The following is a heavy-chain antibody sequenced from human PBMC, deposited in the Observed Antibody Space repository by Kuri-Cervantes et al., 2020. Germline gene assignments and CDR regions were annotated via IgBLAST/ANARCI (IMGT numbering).Heavy chain of an antibody. D-gene: IGHD1-26*01. J-gene: IGHJ5*02. CDR3: ARCSGSYSDWFDP. V-gene: IGHV3-48*02. CDR2: ISSSSSTI. Sequence: GESLKISCAASGFTFSNAWMSWVRQAPGKGLEWVSYISSSSSTIYYADSVKGRFTISRDNAKNSLYLQMNSLRDEDTAVYYCARCSGSYSDWFDPWGQGTLVTVSS. CDR1: GFTFSNAW.